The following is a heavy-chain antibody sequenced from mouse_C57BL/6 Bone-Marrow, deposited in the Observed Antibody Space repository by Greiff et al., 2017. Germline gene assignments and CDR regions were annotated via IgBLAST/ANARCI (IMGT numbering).Heavy chain of an antibody. CDR3: ARQDYYGSSQYYYAMDY. CDR2: ISNGGGST. D-gene: IGHD1-1*01. J-gene: IGHJ4*01. CDR1: GFTFSDYY. V-gene: IGHV5-12*01. Sequence: EVQVVESGGGLVQPGGSLKLSCAASGFTFSDYYMYWVRQTPEKRLEWVAYISNGGGSTYYPDTVQGRFTISRDNAKNTLYLQMSRLKSEDTAMYYCARQDYYGSSQYYYAMDYWGQGTSVTVSS.